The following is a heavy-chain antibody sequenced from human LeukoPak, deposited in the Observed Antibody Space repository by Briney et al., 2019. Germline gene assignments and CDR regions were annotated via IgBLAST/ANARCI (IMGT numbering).Heavy chain of an antibody. Sequence: ASVKVSCKASGGTFSSYAISWVRQAPGQGLEWMGWMNPNSGNTGYAQKFQGRVTMTRNTSISTAYMELSSLRSEDTAVYYRARGLYGSGSSYFDYWGQGTLVTVSS. CDR3: ARGLYGSGSSYFDY. D-gene: IGHD3-10*01. CDR1: GGTFSSYA. CDR2: MNPNSGNT. V-gene: IGHV1-8*02. J-gene: IGHJ4*02.